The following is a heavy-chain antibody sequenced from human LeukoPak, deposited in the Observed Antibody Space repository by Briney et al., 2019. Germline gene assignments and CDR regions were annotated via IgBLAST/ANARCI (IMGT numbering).Heavy chain of an antibody. CDR1: GGSVSSDSYF. J-gene: IGHJ4*02. V-gene: IGHV4-61*01. CDR2: LFHGGST. D-gene: IGHD2-15*01. CDR3: AREITHCSGGICYFYYFDY. Sequence: SGTLSLTCSVSGGSVSSDSYFWSWIRQPPGKGLEWIGYLFHGGSTKYNPSLKSRVTISVDTSKNQFSLKLTSVTAADTAVYYCAREITHCSGGICYFYYFDYWGQGTLVTVSP.